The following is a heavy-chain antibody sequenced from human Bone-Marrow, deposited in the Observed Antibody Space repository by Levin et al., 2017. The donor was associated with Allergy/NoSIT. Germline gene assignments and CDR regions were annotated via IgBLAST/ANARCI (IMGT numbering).Heavy chain of an antibody. V-gene: IGHV3-49*03. Sequence: QTLSLTCAGSGFSFAEYTMIWFRQGPGKGLEWVGFMRSTTYGGTTEFAASVKGRFTISRDDSNSIAYLQMTSLKSEDTAVYYCSGLVGTTTLLDYWGRGTLVTVSS. CDR3: SGLVGTTTLLDY. CDR1: GFSFAEYT. CDR2: MRSTTYGGTT. D-gene: IGHD1-26*01. J-gene: IGHJ4*02.